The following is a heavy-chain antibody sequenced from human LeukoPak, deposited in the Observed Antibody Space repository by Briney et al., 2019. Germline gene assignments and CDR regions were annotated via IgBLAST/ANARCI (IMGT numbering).Heavy chain of an antibody. CDR3: ARAHSSSWYVSWFDP. CDR2: INTNTGNP. V-gene: IGHV7-4-1*02. D-gene: IGHD6-13*01. J-gene: IGHJ5*02. Sequence: GASVKVSCKASGYTFTSYAMIWVRQAPGQGLEWMGWINTNTGNPTYAQGFTGRFVFSLDTSVSTAYLQISSLKAEDTAVYYCARAHSSSWYVSWFDPWGQGTLVTVSS. CDR1: GYTFTSYA.